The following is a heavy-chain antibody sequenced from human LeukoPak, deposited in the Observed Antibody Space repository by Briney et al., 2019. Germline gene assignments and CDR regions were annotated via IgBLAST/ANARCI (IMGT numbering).Heavy chain of an antibody. J-gene: IGHJ4*02. Sequence: GGSLRLSCAASGFTFSSYDMHWVRQATGKGLEWVSAIGTAGAAGDTYYPGSVKGRFTISRENAKNSLYLQMNSLRAGDTGVYYCARGNPAAGTFDYWGQGTLVTVSS. CDR2: IGTAGAAGDT. CDR3: ARGNPAAGTFDY. D-gene: IGHD6-13*01. CDR1: GFTFSSYD. V-gene: IGHV3-13*01.